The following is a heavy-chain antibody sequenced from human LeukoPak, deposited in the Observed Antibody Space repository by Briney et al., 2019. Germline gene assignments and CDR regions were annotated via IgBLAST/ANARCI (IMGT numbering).Heavy chain of an antibody. J-gene: IGHJ4*02. Sequence: PGGSLRLSCAASGFTFSSYSMNWVRQAPGKGLEWVSSISSSSSYIYYADSVKGRFTISRDNAKNSLYLQMNSLRAEDTAVYYCARLPSEGGWYDFDYWGQGTLVTVSS. CDR1: GFTFSSYS. CDR3: ARLPSEGGWYDFDY. D-gene: IGHD6-19*01. V-gene: IGHV3-21*01. CDR2: ISSSSSYI.